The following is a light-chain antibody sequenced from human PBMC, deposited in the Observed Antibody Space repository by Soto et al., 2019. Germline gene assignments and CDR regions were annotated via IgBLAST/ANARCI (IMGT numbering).Light chain of an antibody. J-gene: IGKJ1*01. V-gene: IGKV1-39*01. CDR3: QQTYSPPAT. Sequence: DIRMTQSPSSLSASVGDRVTIACRASQSIDTPLNWYQQHPGKAPNALIYEASNLQSGVPSRFSGSGSGTDFTLTISGLQPDAPATYYCQQTYSPPATFGQGTKVEMK. CDR1: QSIDTP. CDR2: EAS.